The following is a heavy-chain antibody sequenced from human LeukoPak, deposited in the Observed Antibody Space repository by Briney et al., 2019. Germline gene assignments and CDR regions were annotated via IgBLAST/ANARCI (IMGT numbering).Heavy chain of an antibody. D-gene: IGHD3-22*01. V-gene: IGHV3-48*01. Sequence: PGGPLRLSCAASGFTFSSYSMNWVRQAPGKGLEWVSYISSSSSTIYYADSVKGRFTISRDNAKNSLYLQMNSLRAEDTAVYYCARWSYDSSGYSFDYWGQGTLVTVSS. J-gene: IGHJ4*02. CDR1: GFTFSSYS. CDR2: ISSSSSTI. CDR3: ARWSYDSSGYSFDY.